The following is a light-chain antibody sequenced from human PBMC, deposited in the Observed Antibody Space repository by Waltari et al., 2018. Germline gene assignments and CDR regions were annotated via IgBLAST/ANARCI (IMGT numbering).Light chain of an antibody. CDR3: MQGLQSPNS. CDR2: LGS. CDR1: QSLLHSNGYKY. J-gene: IGKJ2*03. V-gene: IGKV2-28*01. Sequence: MTQSPLSLPVTPGEPASISCRSSQSLLHSNGYKYLDWYLQKPGQSPQLLIYLGSYRASGVPDRFSGSGSGTDFTLKISRVEAEDVGVYYCMQGLQSPNSFGQGTKLEIK.